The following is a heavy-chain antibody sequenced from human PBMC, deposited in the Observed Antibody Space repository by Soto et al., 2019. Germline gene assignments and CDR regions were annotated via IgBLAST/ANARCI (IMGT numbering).Heavy chain of an antibody. D-gene: IGHD3-3*02. CDR3: ARDRGNMVAIFHHYYGMDV. CDR1: GYTFTGYY. J-gene: IGHJ6*02. Sequence: ASVKVSCKASGYTFTGYYMHWVRQAPGQGLEWMGWINPDSGDTKYAQKFQGRVTMTRDTSISTVYMELSRLKSDDTAVYYCARDRGNMVAIFHHYYGMDVWGQGATVTVSS. CDR2: INPDSGDT. V-gene: IGHV1-2*02.